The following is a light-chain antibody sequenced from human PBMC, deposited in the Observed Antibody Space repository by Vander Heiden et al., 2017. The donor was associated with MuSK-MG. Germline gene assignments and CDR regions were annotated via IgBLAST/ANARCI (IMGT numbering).Light chain of an antibody. J-gene: IGKJ4*01. CDR2: GAS. V-gene: IGKV3-20*01. CDR3: QQYGSSPIT. CDR1: KSVSSSY. Sequence: IVLTQSPGTLSLSPGERATLSCMASKSVSSSYLAWYQQKPGQAPRLLIYGASSRATGIPDRFSGSGSGTDFTLTISRLEPEDFAVYYCQQYGSSPITFGGGTKVEIK.